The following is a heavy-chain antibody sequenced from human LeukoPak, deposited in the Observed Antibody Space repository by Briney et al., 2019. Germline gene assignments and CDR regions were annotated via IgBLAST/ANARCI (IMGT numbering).Heavy chain of an antibody. CDR3: ARNPYGSGSPNLYYFDY. Sequence: PSETLSLTCTVSGYSISSGYYWAWIRQPPGKGLEWIGSIFHSGSTYYNPSLKSRVTISVDTSKNQFSLKLSSVTAADTAVYYCARNPYGSGSPNLYYFDYWGQGIQVTVSS. J-gene: IGHJ4*02. CDR1: GYSISSGYY. CDR2: IFHSGST. D-gene: IGHD3-10*01. V-gene: IGHV4-38-2*02.